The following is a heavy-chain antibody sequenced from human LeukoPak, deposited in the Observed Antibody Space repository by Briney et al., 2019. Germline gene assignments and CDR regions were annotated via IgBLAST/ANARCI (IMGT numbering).Heavy chain of an antibody. J-gene: IGHJ3*02. CDR2: ISHDGSNT. CDR3: AREGYYAFDI. CDR1: GFTFSYYP. D-gene: IGHD3-22*01. Sequence: GGSLRLSCAASGFTFSYYPMHWVRQAPGKGLEWVSLISHDGSNTDNADSVKGRFTISRDNSQNTLSLQMSSLRAGDSAVYYCAREGYYAFDIWGQGTMVTVSS. V-gene: IGHV3-30*04.